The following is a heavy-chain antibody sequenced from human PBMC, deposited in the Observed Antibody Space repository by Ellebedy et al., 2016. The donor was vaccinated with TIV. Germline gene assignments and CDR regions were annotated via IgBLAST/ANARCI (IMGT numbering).Heavy chain of an antibody. CDR2: ISGSGTNT. V-gene: IGHV3-23*01. J-gene: IGHJ6*02. CDR3: AQTNWGSDGFYGMDV. Sequence: GESLKISCAASGFTFSNYAMTWVRQAPGKGLEWVSAISGSGTNTHYTDSLRGRFTISRDNSKNTPYLQMDSLRAEDTAVYYCAQTNWGSDGFYGMDVWGQGTTVTVSS. D-gene: IGHD7-27*01. CDR1: GFTFSNYA.